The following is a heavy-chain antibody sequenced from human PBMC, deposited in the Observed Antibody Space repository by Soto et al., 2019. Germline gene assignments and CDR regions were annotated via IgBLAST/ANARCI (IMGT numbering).Heavy chain of an antibody. Sequence: SETLSLTCTVSGASMNSYHWSWIRQPAGKGLEWIGHIHSSGSTNYNPSLKSRVTMSVDTSKNQFSLKLTSVTAADTAVYYCARVHVMVVAGSTFDYWGHGTLVTVSS. CDR1: GASMNSYH. V-gene: IGHV4-4*07. J-gene: IGHJ4*01. CDR2: IHSSGST. D-gene: IGHD6-19*01. CDR3: ARVHVMVVAGSTFDY.